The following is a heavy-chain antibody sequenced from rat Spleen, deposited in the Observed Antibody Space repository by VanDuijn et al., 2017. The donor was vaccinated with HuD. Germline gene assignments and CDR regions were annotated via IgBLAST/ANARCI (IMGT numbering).Heavy chain of an antibody. CDR1: GFTFSDYS. V-gene: IGHV5-27*01. CDR2: ITTGGGVT. Sequence: EVQLVESGGGLVQPGRSLKLSCAASGFTFSDYSMTWVRQTPTKGLEWVAFITTGGGVTSYRDSVKGRFTISRDNAKNTLYLQMDSLRSDDTATYYCTTEVKFAFWGQGALVTVSS. J-gene: IGHJ3*01. CDR3: TTEVKFAF.